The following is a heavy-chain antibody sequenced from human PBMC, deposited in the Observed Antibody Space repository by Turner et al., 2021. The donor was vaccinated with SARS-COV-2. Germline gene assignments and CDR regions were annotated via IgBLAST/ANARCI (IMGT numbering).Heavy chain of an antibody. CDR1: GFTLSSYG. J-gene: IGHJ4*02. CDR3: ARDGGYSGYAYFDY. D-gene: IGHD5-12*01. Sequence: QVQLVESGGGVVHPGRSLKLSCAASGFTLSSYGMHWVRQAPGKGLEWVAVIWYDGSNKYYADSVKGRFTISRDNSKNTLYLQMNSLRAEDTAVYYCARDGGYSGYAYFDYWGQGTLVTVSS. CDR2: IWYDGSNK. V-gene: IGHV3-33*01.